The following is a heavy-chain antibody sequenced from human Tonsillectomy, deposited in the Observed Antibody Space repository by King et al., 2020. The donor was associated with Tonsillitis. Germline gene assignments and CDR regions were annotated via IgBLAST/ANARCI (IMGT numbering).Heavy chain of an antibody. CDR2: IYSGGNFT. Sequence: VQLVESGGGLVQPGGSLRLSCAASGFTFSSYGMSWVRQAPGKGLEWVSTIYSGGNFTYYADSVKGRFTISRENSKNTLFLQMNSLRAEDTAVYYCAKDWDRYVFLTGSDYWGQGILVTVSS. D-gene: IGHD3-9*01. J-gene: IGHJ4*02. CDR3: AKDWDRYVFLTGSDY. CDR1: GFTFSSYG. V-gene: IGHV3-23*03.